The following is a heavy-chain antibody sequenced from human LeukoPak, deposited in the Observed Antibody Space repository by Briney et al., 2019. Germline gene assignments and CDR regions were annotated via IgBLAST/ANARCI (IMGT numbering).Heavy chain of an antibody. CDR1: GGSISSSSYY. V-gene: IGHV4-39*01. D-gene: IGHD3-16*02. J-gene: IGHJ4*02. CDR2: IYYSGST. Sequence: PSETLSLTCTVSGGSISSSSYYWGWIRQPPGKGLEWIGSIYYSGSTYYNPSLKSRVTISVDTSKNQFSLKLSSVTAADTAVYYCVGFGEESTYDYVWGSYRHSPDYWGQGTLVTVSS. CDR3: VGFGEESTYDYVWGSYRHSPDY.